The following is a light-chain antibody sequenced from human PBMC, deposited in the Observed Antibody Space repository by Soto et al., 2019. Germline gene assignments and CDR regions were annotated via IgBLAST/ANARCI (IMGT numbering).Light chain of an antibody. CDR3: QQYYTTLAPT. V-gene: IGKV4-1*01. J-gene: IGKJ4*01. Sequence: DIVMTHSPDSLTVSLGERATINCKSSLSVFYSSNNQNYLAWYQHKPGQPPKLLIYWASTRESGVPDRFSGSGSGTDFTLTISSLQAEDVAVYYCQQYYTTLAPTFGGGTKVEIK. CDR1: LSVFYSSNNQNY. CDR2: WAS.